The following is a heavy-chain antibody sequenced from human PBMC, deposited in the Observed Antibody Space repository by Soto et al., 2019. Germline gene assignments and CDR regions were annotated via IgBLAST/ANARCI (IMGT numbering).Heavy chain of an antibody. V-gene: IGHV1-69*06. Sequence: QVQLVQSGAEVKKPGSSVKVSCQASGGTFSIDSVSWLRQAPGQGLEWMGGIIPIFGTPNYAQKFKGRVTITQAKSTSKDYMELSSLRSEDTAIYYCATYSKGWDSGWGAFDLWGQGTVVTVSA. CDR1: GGTFSIDS. D-gene: IGHD4-4*01. J-gene: IGHJ3*01. CDR3: ATYSKGWDSGWGAFDL. CDR2: IIPIFGTP.